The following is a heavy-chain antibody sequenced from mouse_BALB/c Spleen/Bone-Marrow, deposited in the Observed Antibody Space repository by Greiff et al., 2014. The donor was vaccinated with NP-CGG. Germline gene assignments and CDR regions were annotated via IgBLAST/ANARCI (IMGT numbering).Heavy chain of an antibody. CDR1: GFTFSSFG. CDR2: ISSGSRNI. V-gene: IGHV5-17*02. Sequence: EVQLVESGGGLVQPGGSRKLSCAASGFTFSSFGMHWVRQAPEKGLEWVAYISSGSRNIYYVDTVKGRFIISRDNPKNTLFLQMTSLRSEDTAMYYCVRSSDSYAMDSWGQGTSVTVSS. J-gene: IGHJ4*01. CDR3: VRSSDSYAMDS.